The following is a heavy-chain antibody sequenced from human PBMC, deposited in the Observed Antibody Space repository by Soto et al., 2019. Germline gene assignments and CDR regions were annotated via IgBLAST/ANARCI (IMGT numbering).Heavy chain of an antibody. CDR3: VRVPGP. CDR1: GGSISSGGYS. CDR2: IYHSGST. V-gene: IGHV4-30-2*01. J-gene: IGHJ5*02. Sequence: SETLSLTCVISGGSISSGGYSWSWIRQPPGKGLEWIGYIYHSGSTYYNPSLKSRVTISVDRSKNQFSLKLSSVTAADTAVYYCVRVPGPWGQGTLVTVSS.